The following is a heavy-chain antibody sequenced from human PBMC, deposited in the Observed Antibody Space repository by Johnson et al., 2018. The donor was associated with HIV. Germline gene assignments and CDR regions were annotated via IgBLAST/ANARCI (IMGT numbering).Heavy chain of an antibody. D-gene: IGHD6-19*01. V-gene: IGHV3-53*01. CDR1: GFTVSTYY. CDR2: LYSSGKT. CDR3: AKEVVSGWYPAGAFDI. Sequence: VQLVESGGGLIQPGGSLRLSCAASGFTVSTYYMTWVRQASGKGLELVSLLYSSGKTYYADSVKGRFTISRDNSKNTLYLQMNSLRAADTAVYYCAKEVVSGWYPAGAFDIWGQGTMVTVSS. J-gene: IGHJ3*02.